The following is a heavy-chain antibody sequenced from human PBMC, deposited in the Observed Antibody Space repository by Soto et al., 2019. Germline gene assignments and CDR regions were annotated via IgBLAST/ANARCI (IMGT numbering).Heavy chain of an antibody. CDR2: INHSGST. CDR1: GGSFSVYY. Sequence: SETLSLTCAVYGGSFSVYYWSWIRQPPGKGLEWIGEINHSGSTNYNPSLKSRVTISVDTSKNQFSLKLSSVTAADTAVCYCARARSGSYYNPPPFFDYWGQGTLVTLSS. J-gene: IGHJ4*02. CDR3: ARARSGSYYNPPPFFDY. D-gene: IGHD3-10*01. V-gene: IGHV4-34*01.